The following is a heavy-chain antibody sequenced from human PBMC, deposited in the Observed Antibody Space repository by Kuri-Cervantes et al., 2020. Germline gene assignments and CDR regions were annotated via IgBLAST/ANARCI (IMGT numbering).Heavy chain of an antibody. CDR1: GFTFNSYA. CDR2: ISYDGSNK. D-gene: IGHD2-2*01. CDR3: ARDRGDQLLLDY. J-gene: IGHJ4*02. Sequence: GESLKISCAASGFTFNSYAMHWVRQAPGKGLEWVAVISYDGSNKYYADSVKGRFTISRDNSKNTLYLQMNSLRAEDTAVYYCARDRGDQLLLDYWGQGTLVTVSS. V-gene: IGHV3-30-3*01.